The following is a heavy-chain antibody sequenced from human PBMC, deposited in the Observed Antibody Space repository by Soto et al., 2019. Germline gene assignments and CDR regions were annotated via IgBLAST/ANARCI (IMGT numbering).Heavy chain of an antibody. CDR2: IGGSGGST. CDR1: AFTFSRDA. V-gene: IGHV3-23*01. J-gene: IGHJ6*03. CDR3: ARAGWGDDMDV. D-gene: IGHD3-10*01. Sequence: PGGSLRLSCAASAFTFSRDAMRWVRQAPGKGLESVSAIGGSGGSTYYADSVKGRFTISRDNAKNSLYLQMNSLRAEDTAVYYCARAGWGDDMDVWGKGTTVTVSS.